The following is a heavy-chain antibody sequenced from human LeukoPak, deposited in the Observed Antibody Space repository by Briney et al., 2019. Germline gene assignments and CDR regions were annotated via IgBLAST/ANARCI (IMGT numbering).Heavy chain of an antibody. J-gene: IGHJ6*02. D-gene: IGHD2-2*02. CDR1: GFTFSSYA. CDR3: AKAGYCSSTSCYRNHGMDV. Sequence: GGSLRLSCAASGFTFSSYAMSWVRQAPGKGLEWVSAISSSGGSTYYADSVKGRFIISRDNSKNTLYLQMNSLRAEDTAVYYCAKAGYCSSTSCYRNHGMDVWGQGTTVTVFS. CDR2: ISSSGGST. V-gene: IGHV3-23*01.